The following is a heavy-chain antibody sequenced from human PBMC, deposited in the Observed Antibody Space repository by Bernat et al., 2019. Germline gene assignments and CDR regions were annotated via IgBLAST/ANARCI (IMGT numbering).Heavy chain of an antibody. D-gene: IGHD5-18*01. J-gene: IGHJ4*02. V-gene: IGHV3-23*01. CDR1: GFTFSSYA. CDR3: AKDFGYGPRGGGDY. Sequence: EVQLLESGGGLVQPGGSLRLSCAASGFTFSSYAMSWVRQAPGKGLEWVSAISGSGRSTYYADSVKGRFTISRDNSKNTLYLQMNSLRAEDTAVYYCAKDFGYGPRGGGDYWGQGTLVTVSS. CDR2: ISGSGRST.